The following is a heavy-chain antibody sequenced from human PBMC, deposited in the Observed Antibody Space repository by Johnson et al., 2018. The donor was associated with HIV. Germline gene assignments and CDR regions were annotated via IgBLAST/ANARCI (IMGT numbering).Heavy chain of an antibody. V-gene: IGHV3-30*18. CDR3: AKVLSSWPPDSRDAFDI. CDR1: GFTFSSYG. CDR2: ISYDGSNK. D-gene: IGHD2/OR15-2a*01. J-gene: IGHJ3*02. Sequence: QVQLVESGGGVVQPGRSLRLSCAASGFTFSSYGMHWVRQAPGKGLEWVAVISYDGSNKYYADSVKGRFTISRDNPKNTLYLQMNSLRAEDTAVYFCAKVLSSWPPDSRDAFDIWGQGTTVTVSS.